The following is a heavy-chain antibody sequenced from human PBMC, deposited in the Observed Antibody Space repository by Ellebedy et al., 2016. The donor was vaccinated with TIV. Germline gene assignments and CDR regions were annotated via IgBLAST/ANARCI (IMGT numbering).Heavy chain of an antibody. D-gene: IGHD6-19*01. CDR3: ARQYSSGWWAHDAFDI. CDR1: GYSFTSYW. V-gene: IGHV5-51*01. CDR2: IYPGDSDT. Sequence: GESLKISCQGSGYSFTSYWIGRVRQMPGKGLEWMGIIYPGDSDTRYSPSFQGQVTISAYKSISTAYLQWSSLKASDTAMYYCARQYSSGWWAHDAFDIWGQGTMVTVSS. J-gene: IGHJ3*02.